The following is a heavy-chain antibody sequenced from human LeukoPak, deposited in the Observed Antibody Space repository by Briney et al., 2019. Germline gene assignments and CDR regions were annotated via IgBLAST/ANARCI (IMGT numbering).Heavy chain of an antibody. J-gene: IGHJ5*02. CDR3: AREVAAAGTGWFDP. CDR1: GFTFGKYW. D-gene: IGHD6-13*01. Sequence: GGSLRLSCVASGFTFGKYWMSWVRQAPGKGLEWVANIKQDGSEKYYVDSVKGRFTISRDNAKNSLYLQMNSLRAEDTAVYYCAREVAAAGTGWFDPWGQGTLVTVSS. CDR2: IKQDGSEK. V-gene: IGHV3-7*03.